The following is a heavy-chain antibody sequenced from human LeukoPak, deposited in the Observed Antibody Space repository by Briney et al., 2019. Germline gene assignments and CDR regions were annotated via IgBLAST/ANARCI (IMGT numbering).Heavy chain of an antibody. CDR3: ARASSYCGGDCYSGDY. CDR2: IIPIFGTA. V-gene: IGHV1-69*05. J-gene: IGHJ4*02. Sequence: SVKVSCKASGGTFSSYAISWVRQAPGHGLEWMGGIIPIFGTANYAQKFQGRVTITTDESTSTAYMELSSLRSEDTAVYYCARASSYCGGDCYSGDYWGQGTLVTVSS. CDR1: GGTFSSYA. D-gene: IGHD2-21*01.